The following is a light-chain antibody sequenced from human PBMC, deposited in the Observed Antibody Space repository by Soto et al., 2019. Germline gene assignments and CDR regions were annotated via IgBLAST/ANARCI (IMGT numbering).Light chain of an antibody. CDR2: EVS. Sequence: QSALTQPPSASGSPGQSVTISCTGTSSDVGGYDYVSWYQQHPGKAPKLMIYEVSKRPSGVPDRFPGSKSGNTASLTVSGLQAEDEADYYCTAYAGSKIRHVCGTGTKLTVL. CDR3: TAYAGSKIRHV. CDR1: SSDVGGYDY. V-gene: IGLV2-8*01. J-gene: IGLJ1*01.